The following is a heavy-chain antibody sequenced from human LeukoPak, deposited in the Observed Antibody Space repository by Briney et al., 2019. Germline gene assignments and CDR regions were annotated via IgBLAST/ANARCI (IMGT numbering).Heavy chain of an antibody. V-gene: IGHV1-18*01. Sequence: ASVKVSCKASGYTFTTYGISWVRQAPGQGLEWIGWISAYIGNTNYAQKFQGRATMTTDTSTNTAYMELRSLRSDDTAVYYCARDSYGFGELLDYWGQGTLVTVSS. J-gene: IGHJ4*02. CDR3: ARDSYGFGELLDY. D-gene: IGHD3-10*01. CDR1: GYTFTTYG. CDR2: ISAYIGNT.